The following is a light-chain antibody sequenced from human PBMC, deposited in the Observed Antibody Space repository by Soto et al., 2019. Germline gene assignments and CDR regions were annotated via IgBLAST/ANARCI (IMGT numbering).Light chain of an antibody. CDR2: DAS. Sequence: EIVLAQSPGTLSLSPGERATLSCRASQSVTRDYVAWYQQIPGKAPRLLIYDASTRATGIPDRFSGSASGTDFTLTISRLEREDFAVYYCQQYGSSPSGAFTFGPGTKVEIK. CDR1: QSVTRDY. CDR3: QQYGSSPSGAFT. J-gene: IGKJ3*01. V-gene: IGKV3-20*01.